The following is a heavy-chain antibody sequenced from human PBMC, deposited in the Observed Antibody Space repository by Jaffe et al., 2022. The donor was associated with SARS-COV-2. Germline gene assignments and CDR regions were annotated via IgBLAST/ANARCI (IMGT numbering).Heavy chain of an antibody. Sequence: QVQLQESGPGLVKPSETLSLTCTVSGGSISSYYWSWIRQPPGKGLEWIGYIYYSGSTNYNPSLKSRVTISVDTSKNQFSLKLSSVTAADTAVYYCARAGGIAAAFSYYYGMDVWGQGTTVTVSS. V-gene: IGHV4-59*01. CDR1: GGSISSYY. CDR3: ARAGGIAAAFSYYYGMDV. J-gene: IGHJ6*02. CDR2: IYYSGST. D-gene: IGHD6-13*01.